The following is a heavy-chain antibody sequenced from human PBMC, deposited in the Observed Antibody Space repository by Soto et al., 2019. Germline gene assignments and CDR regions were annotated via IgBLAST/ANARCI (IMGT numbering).Heavy chain of an antibody. Sequence: GESLKISCKGSGYDFSAYWINWVRQMPGKGLEWMGTIYPGDSDVRYRPSFQGQVTISADKSISTAYLQWSSLKASDTAMYYCARLGYGSETSQYYYYGMDVWGQGTTVTVSS. V-gene: IGHV5-51*01. J-gene: IGHJ6*02. D-gene: IGHD3-10*01. CDR1: GYDFSAYW. CDR2: IYPGDSDV. CDR3: ARLGYGSETSQYYYYGMDV.